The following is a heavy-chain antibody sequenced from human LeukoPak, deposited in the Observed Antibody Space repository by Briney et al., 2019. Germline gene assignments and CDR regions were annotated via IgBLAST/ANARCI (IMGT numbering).Heavy chain of an antibody. CDR2: IYSGGST. CDR3: ARDPLGYFDL. V-gene: IGHV3-66*01. CDR1: GFTFSSYS. J-gene: IGHJ2*01. Sequence: GGSLRLSCAASGFTFSSYSMNWGRQAPGKGLEWVSVIYSGGSTYYADSVKGRFTISRDNSKNTLYLQMNSLRAEDTAVYYCARDPLGYFDLWGRGTLVTVSS.